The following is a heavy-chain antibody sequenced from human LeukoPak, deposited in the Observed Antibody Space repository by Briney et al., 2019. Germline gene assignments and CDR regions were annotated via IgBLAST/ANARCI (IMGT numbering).Heavy chain of an antibody. Sequence: ASVKVSCKASGYTFTGYYMHWVRQAPGQGLEWMGWINPNSGGTNYAQKFQGRVTMTRDTSISTAYMELSRLRSDDTAVYYCATTAWGRGGDCYYDDAFDIWGQGTMVTVSS. CDR2: INPNSGGT. CDR1: GYTFTGYY. CDR3: ATTAWGRGGDCYYDDAFDI. J-gene: IGHJ3*02. V-gene: IGHV1-2*02. D-gene: IGHD2-21*02.